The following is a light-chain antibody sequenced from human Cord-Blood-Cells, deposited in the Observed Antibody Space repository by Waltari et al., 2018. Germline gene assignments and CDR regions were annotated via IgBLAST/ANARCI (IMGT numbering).Light chain of an antibody. CDR1: SSDVGGYNY. Sequence: QSALTQPPSASGSPGQSVTISCTGTSSDVGGYNYVSWYQQHPGKAPKLMIYEVSKRPSGVPDRFSGSKSGNTASLTVSGLQAEDEADYYCSSYAGSNKVFGGGT. V-gene: IGLV2-8*01. CDR2: EVS. CDR3: SSYAGSNKV. J-gene: IGLJ3*02.